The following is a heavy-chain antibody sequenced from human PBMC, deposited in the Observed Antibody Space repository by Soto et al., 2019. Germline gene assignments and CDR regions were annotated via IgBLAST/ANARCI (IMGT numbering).Heavy chain of an antibody. V-gene: IGHV1-3*01. D-gene: IGHD1-7*01. J-gene: IGHJ3*02. CDR3: ARDHNWNYEGSDAFDI. Sequence: ASVKVSCKASGYTFTSYAMHWVRQAPGQRLEWMGWINAGNGNTKYSQKLQGRVTMTTDTSTSTAYMELGSLRSDDTAVYYCARDHNWNYEGSDAFDIWGQGTMVTVSS. CDR2: INAGNGNT. CDR1: GYTFTSYA.